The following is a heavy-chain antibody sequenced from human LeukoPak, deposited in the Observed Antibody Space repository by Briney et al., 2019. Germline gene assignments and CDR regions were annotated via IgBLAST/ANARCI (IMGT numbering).Heavy chain of an antibody. Sequence: SVKVSCKASGGTFSSYAISWVRQAPGQGLEWMGGIIPIFGTANYAQKFQGRVTITADESTSTAYMELSSLRSEDTAVYYCARYLDYYDSSGYPYWGQGTLVTVSS. CDR1: GGTFSSYA. V-gene: IGHV1-69*13. D-gene: IGHD3-22*01. J-gene: IGHJ4*02. CDR3: ARYLDYYDSSGYPY. CDR2: IIPIFGTA.